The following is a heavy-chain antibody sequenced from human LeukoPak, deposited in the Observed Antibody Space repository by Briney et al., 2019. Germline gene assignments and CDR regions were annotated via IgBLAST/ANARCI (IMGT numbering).Heavy chain of an antibody. Sequence: SETLSLTCTVSGGSISSSSYYWGWIRQPPGKGLEWIGSIYYSGSTYYNPSLKSRVTISVDTSKNQFSLKLSSVTASDTAVYYCAGKRDRTADYWGQGTLVTVSS. CDR2: IYYSGST. CDR3: AGKRDRTADY. CDR1: GGSISSSSYY. J-gene: IGHJ4*02. D-gene: IGHD1-1*01. V-gene: IGHV4-39*01.